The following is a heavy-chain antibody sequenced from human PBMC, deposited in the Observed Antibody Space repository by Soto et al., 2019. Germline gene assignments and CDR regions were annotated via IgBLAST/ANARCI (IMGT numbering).Heavy chain of an antibody. V-gene: IGHV1-18*04. CDR2: ISTYNGNT. CDR1: GYTFTSYG. J-gene: IGHJ6*02. CDR3: ASYRYYYCMDV. Sequence: VASVKVSCKASGYTFTSYGISWVRQAPGQGLEWMGWISTYNGNTNYAQKLQGRVTMTTDTSTSTAYMELRSLRSDDTAVYYCASYRYYYCMDVWGQGTTVTVSS.